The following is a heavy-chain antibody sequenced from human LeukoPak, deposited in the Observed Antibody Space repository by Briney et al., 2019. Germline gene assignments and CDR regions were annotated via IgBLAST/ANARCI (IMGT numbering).Heavy chain of an antibody. CDR2: IYYSGST. V-gene: IGHV4-39*02. CDR1: GGSISSSSYY. J-gene: IGHJ6*02. Sequence: SETLSLTCTVSGGSISSSSYYWGWIRQPPGKGLEWIGSIYYSGSTYYNSSLKSRVTISVDTSKNHFSLQLNSVTPEDTGVYYCARGKRHYYGMDVWGQGTTVTVSS. CDR3: ARGKRHYYGMDV.